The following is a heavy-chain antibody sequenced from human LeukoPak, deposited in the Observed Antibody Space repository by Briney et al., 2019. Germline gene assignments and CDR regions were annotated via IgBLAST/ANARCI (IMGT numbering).Heavy chain of an antibody. D-gene: IGHD2-15*01. V-gene: IGHV1-2*02. CDR2: IVPDSGGA. CDR3: STEDKYCSGANCGKY. J-gene: IGHJ4*02. CDR1: GSTFTNYY. Sequence: ASVTVSCKTSGSTFTNYYVHWVRQAPGQGLEWMGYIVPDSGGADYDQKFQGRVTMTRDKSISTVYMELSSLRSDDTAVYYCSTEDKYCSGANCGKYWGQGTLVTVSS.